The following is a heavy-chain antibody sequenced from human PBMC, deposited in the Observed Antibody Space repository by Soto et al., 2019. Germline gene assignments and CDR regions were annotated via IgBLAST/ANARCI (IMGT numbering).Heavy chain of an antibody. D-gene: IGHD4-17*01. CDR3: ARQARTYNDYGDFDY. Sequence: EVQVVESGGGLVQPGGSLRLSCAVSGFTFSSYWMTWVRQAPGKGLEWVANIKQDGSEKYYVDSVKGRFTISRDNAMNSLYLQMYSLRAEDTAVYYCARQARTYNDYGDFDYWGQGTLVTVSS. J-gene: IGHJ4*02. CDR2: IKQDGSEK. CDR1: GFTFSSYW. V-gene: IGHV3-7*05.